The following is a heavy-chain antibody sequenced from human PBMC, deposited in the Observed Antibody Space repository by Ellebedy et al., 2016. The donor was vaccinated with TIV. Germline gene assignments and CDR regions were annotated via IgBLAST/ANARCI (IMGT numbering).Heavy chain of an antibody. D-gene: IGHD1-1*01. Sequence: MPSETLSLTCSVSGGSMSSYYWGWIRQPAGKGLEWVGRVYTSGSTHYHPSLKRRVTMSIDTSKNQFSLKLTSVTAADTAVYYCARGRQPTRYYYYYYGLDVWGQGTTVTVSS. CDR2: VYTSGST. CDR1: GGSMSSYY. J-gene: IGHJ6*02. V-gene: IGHV4-4*07. CDR3: ARGRQPTRYYYYYYGLDV.